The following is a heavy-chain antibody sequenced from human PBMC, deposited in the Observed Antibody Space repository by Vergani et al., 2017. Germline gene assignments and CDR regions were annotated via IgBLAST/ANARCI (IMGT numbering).Heavy chain of an antibody. CDR2: ISYLGNEK. CDR1: GFTFGNYG. D-gene: IGHD5-18*01. CDR3: AVPAAMVTPPYFYYYMDV. Sequence: QAQLVESGGGVVHPGRSLKLSCVASGFTFGNYGMHWVRKAPGKGLEWVAVISYLGNEKYYADSVKGRFSISRDTSTKTLFLQMTNVRPDDTAVYFCAVPAAMVTPPYFYYYMDVWGKGTAVTVSS. V-gene: IGHV3-30*04. J-gene: IGHJ6*03.